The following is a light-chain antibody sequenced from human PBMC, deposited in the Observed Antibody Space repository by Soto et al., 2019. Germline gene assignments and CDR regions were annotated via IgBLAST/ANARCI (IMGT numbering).Light chain of an antibody. V-gene: IGKV3-20*01. CDR2: GAS. CDR3: QQYGSSPGT. Sequence: EIVLTQSPGTLSLSPGERATLSCRASQSVSSNFLAWYQQKPGQAPKLLISGASSRATGIPDRFSGSGSGTAFSLTISRLEPEDFALYYCQQYGSSPGTFGQGTKVEIK. CDR1: QSVSSNF. J-gene: IGKJ2*02.